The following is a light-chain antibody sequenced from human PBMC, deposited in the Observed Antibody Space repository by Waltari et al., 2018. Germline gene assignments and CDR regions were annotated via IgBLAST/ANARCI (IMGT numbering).Light chain of an antibody. Sequence: QPVLTQPPSVSGAPGQRVTISCTGTSSNIGAGYDVHWYQQLPGTAPKLLIYANNARPSGVPDRFSGSKSATSASLAITGLQAEDEADYYCQSYDSSLSGVVFGGGTKLTVL. CDR3: QSYDSSLSGVV. CDR1: SSNIGAGYD. V-gene: IGLV1-40*01. J-gene: IGLJ2*01. CDR2: ANN.